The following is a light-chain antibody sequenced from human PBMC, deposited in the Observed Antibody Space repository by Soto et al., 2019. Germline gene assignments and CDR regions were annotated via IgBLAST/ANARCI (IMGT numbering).Light chain of an antibody. V-gene: IGKV3-20*01. CDR1: QSVSVNS. CDR2: AAS. Sequence: EIVLTQSPGTLSLSPGERATLSCRASQSVSVNSLAWYQQKGGQAPRLLIYAASTRATGVPDRFSGTGSGTEFALTISRLETDDSAVYYFQQYGGSHFTFGPGTKVDIX. CDR3: QQYGGSHFT. J-gene: IGKJ3*01.